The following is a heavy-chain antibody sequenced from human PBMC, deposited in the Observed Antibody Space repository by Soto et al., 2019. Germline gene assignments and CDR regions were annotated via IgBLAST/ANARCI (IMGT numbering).Heavy chain of an antibody. CDR1: GYTFTSYG. Sequence: GASVKVSCKASGYTFTSYGISWVRQAPGQGLEWMGWISAYNGNTNYAQKLQGRVTMTTDTSTSTAYMELRSLRSDDTAVYYCARDRGIAAAGLYYYGMDVWGQGTTVTVSS. D-gene: IGHD6-13*01. V-gene: IGHV1-18*01. CDR2: ISAYNGNT. CDR3: ARDRGIAAAGLYYYGMDV. J-gene: IGHJ6*02.